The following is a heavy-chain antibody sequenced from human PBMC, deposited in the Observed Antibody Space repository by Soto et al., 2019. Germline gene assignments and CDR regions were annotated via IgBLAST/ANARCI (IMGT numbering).Heavy chain of an antibody. Sequence: ASVKFSSKASGYALPGYYMHWLRQAPGQRREWLGCINPNSGGTTYAQKFQGRVHMTRARSISTSYLELSRLRSDDTAVYYCTRTEYYDFWSGYYISFFYYYGMDVWGQGTTVSVSS. V-gene: IGHV1-2*02. CDR1: GYALPGYY. CDR2: INPNSGGT. CDR3: TRTEYYDFWSGYYISFFYYYGMDV. J-gene: IGHJ6*02. D-gene: IGHD3-3*01.